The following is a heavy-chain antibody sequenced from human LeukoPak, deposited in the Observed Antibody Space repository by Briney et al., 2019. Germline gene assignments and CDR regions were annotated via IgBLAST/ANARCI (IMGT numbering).Heavy chain of an antibody. V-gene: IGHV3-15*01. CDR2: FNRRSDGETT. J-gene: IGHJ4*02. CDR3: ASYYYDSSGYYGYFDY. D-gene: IGHD3-22*01. CDR1: GITFTKAW. Sequence: GGSLRLSCAASGITFTKAWMSWVRQAPGEGLEWVGRFNRRSDGETTDYAAPVKGRFTISTDDSKNTLYLQMNSLRAEDTAVYYCASYYYDSSGYYGYFDYWGQGTLVTVSS.